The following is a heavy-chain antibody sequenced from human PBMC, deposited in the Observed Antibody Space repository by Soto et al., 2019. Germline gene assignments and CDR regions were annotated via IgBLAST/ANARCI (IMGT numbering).Heavy chain of an antibody. J-gene: IGHJ3*02. Sequence: QAQLVQSGAEVKKPGASVTISCKASGYTFTSKSLIWVRQAPGHGLEWVGWISPYNGKTEYANNFQGRVTMTRDTSTSTAYMELRSLRSDDTAVYYCARDRYGGNCCDAFAIWGQGTMVIVSS. D-gene: IGHD2-21*01. CDR1: GYTFTSKS. CDR2: ISPYNGKT. V-gene: IGHV1-18*01. CDR3: ARDRYGGNCCDAFAI.